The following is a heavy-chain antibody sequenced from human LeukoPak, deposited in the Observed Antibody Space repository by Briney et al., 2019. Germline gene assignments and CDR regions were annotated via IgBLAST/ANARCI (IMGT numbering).Heavy chain of an antibody. CDR3: ARDRGIVVVPAATKAFDI. D-gene: IGHD2-2*01. Sequence: GGSLRLSCAASGFTFSSYAMSWVRQAPGKGLEWVSAISGSGGSTYYADSVKGRFTISRDNAKNSLYLQMNSLRAEDTAVYYCARDRGIVVVPAATKAFDIWGQGTMVIASS. J-gene: IGHJ3*02. V-gene: IGHV3-23*01. CDR1: GFTFSSYA. CDR2: ISGSGGST.